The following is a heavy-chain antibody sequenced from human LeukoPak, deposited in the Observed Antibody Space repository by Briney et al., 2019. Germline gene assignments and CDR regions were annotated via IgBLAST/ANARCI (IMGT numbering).Heavy chain of an antibody. CDR1: GGSISSSSYY. CDR2: IYYSGST. CDR3: ARDRPSGPQSGSYTND. Sequence: QSSETLSLTCTVSGGSISSSSYYWGWIRQPPGKGLEWIGSIYYSGSTYYNPSLKSRVTISVDTSKNQFSLKLSSVTAADTAVYYCARDRPSGPQSGSYTNDWGQGTLVTVSS. J-gene: IGHJ4*02. V-gene: IGHV4-39*07. D-gene: IGHD1-26*01.